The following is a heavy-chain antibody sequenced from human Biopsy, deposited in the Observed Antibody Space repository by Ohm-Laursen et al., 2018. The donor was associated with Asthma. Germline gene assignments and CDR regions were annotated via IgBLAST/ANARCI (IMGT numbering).Heavy chain of an antibody. D-gene: IGHD2-2*01. J-gene: IGHJ4*02. CDR3: ARKAGSCISRTCNSLDF. V-gene: IGHV1-69*13. CDR2: INSVIGTT. CDR1: GGTFNTYV. Sequence: GASVKVSCKSLGGTFNTYVIGWVRQAPGQGLEWMGGINSVIGTTTYPQKFQDRVTITADDSTSTVYMELSSLRSEDTAVYYCARKAGSCISRTCNSLDFWGQGTLVTVSS.